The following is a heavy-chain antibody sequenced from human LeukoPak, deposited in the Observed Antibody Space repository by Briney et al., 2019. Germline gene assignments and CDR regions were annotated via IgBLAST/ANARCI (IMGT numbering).Heavy chain of an antibody. CDR2: IRSDGTI. CDR1: GFTFSSYS. V-gene: IGHV3-48*02. D-gene: IGHD2/OR15-2a*01. J-gene: IGHJ3*02. Sequence: PGGSLRLSCAASGFTFSSYSMTWVRKAPGKGLEWVSHIRSDGTITYADSVKGRFTISRDDAKTSVYLQMNSLRDEDTAMYYCARDNIWAFDIWGQGTMVTISS. CDR3: ARDNIWAFDI.